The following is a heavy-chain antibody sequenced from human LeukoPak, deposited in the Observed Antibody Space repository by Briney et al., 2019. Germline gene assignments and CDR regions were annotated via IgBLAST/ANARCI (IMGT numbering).Heavy chain of an antibody. CDR3: ARDGVVAATPNWFDP. V-gene: IGHV4-38-2*02. J-gene: IGHJ5*02. Sequence: SETLSLTCTVSGYSISSGYYWGWIRQPPGKGLEWIGSIYHSGSTYYNPSLKSRVTISVDTSKNQFSLKLSSVTAADTAVYYCARDGVVAATPNWFDPWGQGTLVTVSS. D-gene: IGHD2-15*01. CDR1: GYSISSGYY. CDR2: IYHSGST.